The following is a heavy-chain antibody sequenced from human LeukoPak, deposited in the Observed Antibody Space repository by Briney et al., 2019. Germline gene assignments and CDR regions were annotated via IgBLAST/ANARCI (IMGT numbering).Heavy chain of an antibody. Sequence: SETLSLTCAVYGGSFSGYYWSWIRQPPGKGLEWIGEINHSGSTNYNPSLKSRVTISVDTSKNQFSLKLSSVTAADTAVYYCARCPLTTVTTDALDYWGQGTLVTVSS. V-gene: IGHV4-34*01. J-gene: IGHJ4*02. CDR2: INHSGST. D-gene: IGHD4-17*01. CDR1: GGSFSGYY. CDR3: ARCPLTTVTTDALDY.